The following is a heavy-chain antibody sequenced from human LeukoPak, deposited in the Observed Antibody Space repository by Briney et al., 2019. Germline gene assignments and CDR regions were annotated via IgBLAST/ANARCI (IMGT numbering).Heavy chain of an antibody. V-gene: IGHV3-23*01. D-gene: IGHD3-22*01. Sequence: AGGSLRLSCTASGFTSSSLAMHWVRQAPGKGLEWVSGISGSGDATYYADSVRGRFTVSRDNSKNTLYLQMSSLRAEDTALYFCARVLSIGFHYDYWGPGTLVTVSS. CDR2: ISGSGDAT. CDR3: ARVLSIGFHYDY. CDR1: GFTSSSLA. J-gene: IGHJ4*02.